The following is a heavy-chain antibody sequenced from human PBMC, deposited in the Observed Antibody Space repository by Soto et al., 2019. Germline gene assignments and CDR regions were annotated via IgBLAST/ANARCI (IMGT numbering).Heavy chain of an antibody. J-gene: IGHJ4*02. Sequence: GGSLRLSCAASGFTFSDDYMSWIRQAPGKGLEWVSYISSGSSYTNYADSVKGRFTISRDNAKNSLYLQMNSLRAEDTAVYYCAREVTTQNDGWGQGTLVTVS. CDR2: ISSGSSYT. D-gene: IGHD4-4*01. CDR1: GFTFSDDY. CDR3: AREVTTQNDG. V-gene: IGHV3-11*06.